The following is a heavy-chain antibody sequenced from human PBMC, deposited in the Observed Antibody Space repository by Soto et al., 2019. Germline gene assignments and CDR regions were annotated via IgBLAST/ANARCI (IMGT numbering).Heavy chain of an antibody. CDR3: TREMMTQQGHAFDI. CDR2: IWHDSRNK. D-gene: IGHD3-16*01. CDR1: GFTFSNYG. J-gene: IGHJ3*02. Sequence: QVQLVESGGGVVQPGGSLRLSCVASGFTFSNYGMSWVRQAPGKGLEWVAVIWHDSRNKFYADSVRGRFTISKDNSKNTLFLQMSGLGADDTAVYYCTREMMTQQGHAFDIWGRGTTVTVSS. V-gene: IGHV3-33*01.